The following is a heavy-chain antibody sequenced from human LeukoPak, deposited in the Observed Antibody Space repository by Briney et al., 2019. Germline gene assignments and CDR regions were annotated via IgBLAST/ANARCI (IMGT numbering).Heavy chain of an antibody. Sequence: GESLRLSCAASGFTFSKYWMSWVRQAPGKGLEWVANIKQDGSEKYYVDSMKDRFTSSRDNAKNSLYLQMNRLRAEDTAVYYCARGYWNFGLWGRGTQVTVSS. CDR1: GFTFSKYW. J-gene: IGHJ2*01. V-gene: IGHV3-7*01. CDR3: ARGYWNFGL. CDR2: IKQDGSEK.